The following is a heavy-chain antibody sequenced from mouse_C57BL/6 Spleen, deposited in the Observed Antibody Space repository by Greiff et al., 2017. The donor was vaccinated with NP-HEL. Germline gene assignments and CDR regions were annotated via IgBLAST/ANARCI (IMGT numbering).Heavy chain of an antibody. Sequence: EVQGVESGGDLVKPGGSLKLSCAASGFTFSSYGMSWVRQTPDKRLEWVATISSGGSYTYYPDSVKGRFTISRDNAKNTLYLQMSSLKSEDTAMYYCARPYYGSSYEGYFEVWGTGTTVTVSS. CDR1: GFTFSSYG. CDR2: ISSGGSYT. D-gene: IGHD1-1*01. J-gene: IGHJ1*03. CDR3: ARPYYGSSYEGYFEV. V-gene: IGHV5-6*01.